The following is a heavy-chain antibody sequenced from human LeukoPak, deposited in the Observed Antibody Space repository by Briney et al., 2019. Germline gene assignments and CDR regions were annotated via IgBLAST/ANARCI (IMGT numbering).Heavy chain of an antibody. Sequence: GGSLRLSCAASGFIFSDHYMDWVRQAPGKGLEWVARSKNKGQSFLTEYAASVKGRFIISRDDSKNSLFLQMNSLKTEDTAVYYCATFKWLRSYYYYGMDVWGQGTTVTVSS. CDR2: SKNKGQSFLT. V-gene: IGHV3-72*01. D-gene: IGHD5-12*01. J-gene: IGHJ6*02. CDR3: ATFKWLRSYYYYGMDV. CDR1: GFIFSDHY.